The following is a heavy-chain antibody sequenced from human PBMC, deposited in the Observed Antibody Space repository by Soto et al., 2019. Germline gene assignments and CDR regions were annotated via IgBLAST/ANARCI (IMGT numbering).Heavy chain of an antibody. CDR2: IYYSGST. D-gene: IGHD4-17*01. V-gene: IGHV4-59*08. Sequence: SETLSLTCTVSGGSISSYYWSWIRQPPGKGLEWIGYIYYSGSTNYNPSLKSRVTISVDTSKNQFSLKLSSVTAADTAVYYCARHTVGQNYGDYSSYYYYYYMDVWGKGTTVTVSS. CDR1: GGSISSYY. CDR3: ARHTVGQNYGDYSSYYYYYYMDV. J-gene: IGHJ6*03.